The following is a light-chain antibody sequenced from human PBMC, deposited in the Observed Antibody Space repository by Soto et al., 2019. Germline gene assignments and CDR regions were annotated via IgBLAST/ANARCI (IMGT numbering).Light chain of an antibody. CDR1: QGISSY. Sequence: AIRMTQSPSSLSASTGDRVTITCRASQGISSYLAWYQQKPGKAPKLLIYAASTLQSGVPSRFSGSGSGTDFTLTISCLQSEDFATYYCQQYYSYPPTFGPGTKVDSK. V-gene: IGKV1-8*01. CDR3: QQYYSYPPT. J-gene: IGKJ3*01. CDR2: AAS.